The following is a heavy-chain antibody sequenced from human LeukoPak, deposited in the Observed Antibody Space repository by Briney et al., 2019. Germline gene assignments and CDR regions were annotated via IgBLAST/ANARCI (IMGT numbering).Heavy chain of an antibody. CDR3: ARVGDYYDSGSYQDAFDI. J-gene: IGHJ3*02. V-gene: IGHV3-21*01. D-gene: IGHD3-10*01. CDR1: GFTFSSYS. CDR2: ISSSSSYI. Sequence: PGGSLRLSCAASGFTFSSYSMNWVRQAPGKGLEWVSSISSSSSYIYYADSVKGRFTISRDNAKNSLYLQMNSLRAEDTAVYYCARVGDYYDSGSYQDAFDIWGQGTMVTVSS.